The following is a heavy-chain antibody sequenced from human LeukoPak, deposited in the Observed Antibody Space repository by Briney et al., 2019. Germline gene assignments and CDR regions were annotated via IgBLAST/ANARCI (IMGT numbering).Heavy chain of an antibody. J-gene: IGHJ4*02. V-gene: IGHV5-51*01. D-gene: IGHD2-2*01. CDR1: GYCFTSYW. Sequence: GESLKISCKCSGYCFTSYWIGWGRPIGGKVLEWMGIIYPGDSDTRYSPSFQGQVTISADKSISTAYLQWSSLKASDTAMYYCARGPIVVVPATPDYWGQGTLVTVSS. CDR2: IYPGDSDT. CDR3: ARGPIVVVPATPDY.